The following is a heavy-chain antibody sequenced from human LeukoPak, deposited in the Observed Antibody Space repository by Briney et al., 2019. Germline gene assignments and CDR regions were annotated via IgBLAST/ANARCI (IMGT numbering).Heavy chain of an antibody. CDR2: INHSGST. CDR3: ARGRLGTKLKKYYFDY. Sequence: PSETLSLTCAVYGGSFSGYYWSWIRQPPGKGLEWIGEINHSGSTNYNPSLKSRVTISVDTSKNQFSLKLSSVTAADTAVYYCARGRLGTKLKKYYFDYWGQGTLVTVSS. J-gene: IGHJ4*02. D-gene: IGHD2-8*01. CDR1: GGSFSGYY. V-gene: IGHV4-34*01.